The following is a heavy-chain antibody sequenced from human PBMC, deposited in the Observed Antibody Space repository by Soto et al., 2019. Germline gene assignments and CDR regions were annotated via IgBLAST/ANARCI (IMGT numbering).Heavy chain of an antibody. CDR1: GFTFSSYG. D-gene: IGHD3-9*01. CDR2: IWYDGSNK. V-gene: IGHV3-33*06. J-gene: IGHJ4*02. Sequence: GVSLRLSCAASGFTFSSYGMHWVRQAPGKGLEWVAVIWYDGSNKYYADSVKGRFTVSRDNSKNTLYLQMNSPRAEDTAIYYCAKDRHPDGIWTFDYWGRGTLVTVSS. CDR3: AKDRHPDGIWTFDY.